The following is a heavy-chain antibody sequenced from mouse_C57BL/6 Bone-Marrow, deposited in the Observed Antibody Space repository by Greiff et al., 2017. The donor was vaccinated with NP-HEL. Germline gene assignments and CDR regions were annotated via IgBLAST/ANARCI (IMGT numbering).Heavy chain of an antibody. J-gene: IGHJ3*01. D-gene: IGHD2-3*01. V-gene: IGHV3-6*01. CDR2: ISYDGSN. CDR3: AREGWLLPSAWFAY. CDR1: GYSITSGYY. Sequence: DVKLVESGPGLVKPSQSLSLTCSVTGYSITSGYYWNWIRQFPGNKLEWMGYISYDGSNNYNPSLKNRISITRDTSKNQFFLKLNSVTTEDTATYYCAREGWLLPSAWFAYWGQGTLVTVSA.